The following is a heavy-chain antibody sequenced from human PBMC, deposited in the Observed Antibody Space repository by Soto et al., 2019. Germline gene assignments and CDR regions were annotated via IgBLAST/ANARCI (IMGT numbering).Heavy chain of an antibody. Sequence: EVQLVESGGGLVQPGGSLRLSCAASGFTFSSYSMNWVRQAPGKGLEWVSYISSSTIYYADSVKGRFTISRDNAKNSLYLQMNSLRDEDTAVYYCAREGISGSHYNWFDPWGQGTLGTVSS. CDR1: GFTFSSYS. CDR2: ISSSTI. D-gene: IGHD1-26*01. V-gene: IGHV3-48*02. J-gene: IGHJ5*02. CDR3: AREGISGSHYNWFDP.